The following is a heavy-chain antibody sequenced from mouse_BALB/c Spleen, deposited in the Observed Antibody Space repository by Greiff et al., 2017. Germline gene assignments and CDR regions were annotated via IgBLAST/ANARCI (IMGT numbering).Heavy chain of an antibody. CDR1: GFTFRSYA. V-gene: IGHV5-6-5*01. Sequence: EVKLMESGGGLVKPGGSLKLSCAASGFTFRSYAMSWVRQTPEKRLEWVASISSGGSTYYPDSVKGRFTISRDNARNILYLQMSSLRSEDTAMYYCAREVRRGGFDYWGQGTTLTVSS. CDR3: AREVRRGGFDY. CDR2: ISSGGST. J-gene: IGHJ2*01. D-gene: IGHD2-14*01.